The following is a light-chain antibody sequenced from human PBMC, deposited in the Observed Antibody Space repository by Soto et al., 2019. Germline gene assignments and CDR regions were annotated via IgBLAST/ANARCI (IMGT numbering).Light chain of an antibody. CDR1: SSDVAAHAY. CDR3: SSYRSNATLV. Sequence: QSVLTQPASVSGSPGQSITISCTGTSSDVAAHAYVSWYQQHPGKAPKLIIYDVTRRPSGVSDHFSGSKSGNTASLTISGLQTEDEADYFCSSYRSNATLVFGGGTKVTVL. V-gene: IGLV2-14*01. CDR2: DVT. J-gene: IGLJ2*01.